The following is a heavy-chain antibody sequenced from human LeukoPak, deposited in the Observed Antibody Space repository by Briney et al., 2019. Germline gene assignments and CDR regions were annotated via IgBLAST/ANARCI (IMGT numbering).Heavy chain of an antibody. Sequence: GGSVKLSCSASGFTFSAYSMHWVRQAPGQGLEYVSGISTNGGSTFYADSVKGRFTISRDNSKSTMYLQMSSLRAEDTAVYYCMKHLRGDPFGNLGQGALVTVSS. CDR1: GFTFSAYS. V-gene: IGHV3-64D*08. J-gene: IGHJ4*02. CDR3: MKHLRGDPFGN. CDR2: ISTNGGST. D-gene: IGHD3-10*01.